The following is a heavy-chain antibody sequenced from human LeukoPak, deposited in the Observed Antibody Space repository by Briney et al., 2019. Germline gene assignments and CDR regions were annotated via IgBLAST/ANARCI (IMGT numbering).Heavy chain of an antibody. CDR2: VYSSGTT. CDR1: GGSIRRSNYY. Sequence: PSETLSLTCTVSGGSIRRSNYYWAWIRQPPGKGLEWIGSVYSSGTTWYNSSLKSRVTIFVDTSRNQFSLNLRSVTAADTAVYYCATSQYPIAAADNWFDPWGQGTLVTVSS. D-gene: IGHD6-13*01. CDR3: ATSQYPIAAADNWFDP. J-gene: IGHJ5*02. V-gene: IGHV4-39*01.